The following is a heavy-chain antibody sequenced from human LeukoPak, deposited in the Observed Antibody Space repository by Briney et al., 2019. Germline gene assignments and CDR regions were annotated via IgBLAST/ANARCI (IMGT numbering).Heavy chain of an antibody. CDR1: GYTFTNHV. J-gene: IGHJ5*02. CDR2: INADNGNT. Sequence: GASVKVSCKASGYTFTNHVMHWVRQAPGQRPEWMGWINADNGNTRYSQKFQDRVTITRDTAASTVYMELSRLRSEDTAVYYCVRDSPFDPWGQGILVTVSS. V-gene: IGHV1-3*01. CDR3: VRDSPFDP.